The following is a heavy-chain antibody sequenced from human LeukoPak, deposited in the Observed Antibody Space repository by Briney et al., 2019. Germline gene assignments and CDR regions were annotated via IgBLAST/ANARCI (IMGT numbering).Heavy chain of an antibody. D-gene: IGHD3-22*01. J-gene: IGHJ4*02. CDR2: IYYSGST. CDR1: GGSISSYY. V-gene: IGHV4-59*08. Sequence: SETLSLTCTVSGGSISSYYWSWIRQPPGKGLEWIGYIYYSGSTNYNPSLKSRVTISVDTSKNQFSLKLSSVTAADTAVYYCARLGDSSGYPYFDYWGQGTLVTVSS. CDR3: ARLGDSSGYPYFDY.